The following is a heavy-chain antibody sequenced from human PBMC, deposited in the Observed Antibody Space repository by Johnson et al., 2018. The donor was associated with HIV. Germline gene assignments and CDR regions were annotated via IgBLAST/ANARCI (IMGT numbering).Heavy chain of an antibody. Sequence: QVQLVESGGGVVQPGRSLRLSCAASGFTFSSYAMHWVRQAPGKGLEWVAVISYDGSNKNYADSVKGRFTISRDNPKNTLYLQMNSLRSEDTGVYYCARGGQDHAFDIWGQGTMVTVSS. CDR3: ARGGQDHAFDI. J-gene: IGHJ3*02. V-gene: IGHV3-30*04. CDR1: GFTFSSYA. D-gene: IGHD2-15*01. CDR2: ISYDGSNK.